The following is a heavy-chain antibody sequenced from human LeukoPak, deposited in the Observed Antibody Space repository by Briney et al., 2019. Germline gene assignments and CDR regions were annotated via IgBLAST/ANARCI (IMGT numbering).Heavy chain of an antibody. CDR3: ARGPGIAAAGRAWFDP. CDR2: INHSGST. J-gene: IGHJ5*02. CDR1: GGSFSGYY. D-gene: IGHD6-13*01. Sequence: SETLSLTCAVYGGSFSGYYWSWIRQPPGKGLEWIGEINHSGSTNYNPSLKSRVTISVDTSKNQFSLKLSSVTAADTAVYYCARGPGIAAAGRAWFDPWGQGTLVTVSS. V-gene: IGHV4-34*01.